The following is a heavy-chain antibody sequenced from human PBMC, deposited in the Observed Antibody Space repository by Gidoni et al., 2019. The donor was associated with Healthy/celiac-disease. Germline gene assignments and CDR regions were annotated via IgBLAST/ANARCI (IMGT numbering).Heavy chain of an antibody. CDR1: GFTFGDYA. Sequence: EVQLVESGGGLVQPGRSLRLSCTASGFTFGDYAMSWVRQAPGKGLEWVGFIRSKAYGGTTEYAASVKGRFTISRDDSKSIAYLQMNSLKTEDTAVYYCTRDLRGYSYGSAFGAFDIWGQGTMVTVSS. D-gene: IGHD5-18*01. CDR2: IRSKAYGGTT. J-gene: IGHJ3*02. V-gene: IGHV3-49*04. CDR3: TRDLRGYSYGSAFGAFDI.